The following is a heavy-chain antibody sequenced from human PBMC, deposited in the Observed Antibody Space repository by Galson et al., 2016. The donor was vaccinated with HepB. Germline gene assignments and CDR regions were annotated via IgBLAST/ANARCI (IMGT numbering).Heavy chain of an antibody. CDR1: GFIFSTYG. J-gene: IGHJ4*02. CDR3: ARLYGGRQWGYFDL. V-gene: IGHV3-33*01. D-gene: IGHD4-23*01. Sequence: LRLSCAASGFIFSTYGMHWVRQAPGKGLEWVAAIWYDGRNQNFADSVKGRFTISRDNSKNTMYLHLDSVRAEDTAVYYCARLYGGRQWGYFDLWGQGILVTVSS. CDR2: IWYDGRNQ.